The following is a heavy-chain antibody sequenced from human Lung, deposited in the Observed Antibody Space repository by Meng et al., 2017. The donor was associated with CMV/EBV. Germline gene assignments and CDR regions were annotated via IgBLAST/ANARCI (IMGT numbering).Heavy chain of an antibody. Sequence: GGSLRLXCAASGFTFSSYSMNWVRQAPGKGLEWVSSISSSSSYIYYADSVKGRFTISRDNAKNSLYLQMNSLRAEDTAVYYCARGCSSTSCYSDAFDIWGQGXRVTVSS. CDR3: ARGCSSTSCYSDAFDI. CDR1: GFTFSSYS. CDR2: ISSSSSYI. D-gene: IGHD2-2*01. J-gene: IGHJ3*02. V-gene: IGHV3-21*01.